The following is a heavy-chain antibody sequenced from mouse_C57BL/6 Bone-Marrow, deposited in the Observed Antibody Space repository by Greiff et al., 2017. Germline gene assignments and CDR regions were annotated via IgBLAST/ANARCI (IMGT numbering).Heavy chain of an antibody. CDR3: ARRGENWFAY. Sequence: QVQLKESGPELVKPGASVKLSCKASGYTFTSYDINWVKQRPGQGLEWIGWIYPGDGSTKYNEKFKGKATLTVDTSSSTAYMELHSLTSEDSAVYFCARRGENWFAYWGQGTLVTVSA. V-gene: IGHV1-85*01. CDR2: IYPGDGST. J-gene: IGHJ3*01. CDR1: GYTFTSYD.